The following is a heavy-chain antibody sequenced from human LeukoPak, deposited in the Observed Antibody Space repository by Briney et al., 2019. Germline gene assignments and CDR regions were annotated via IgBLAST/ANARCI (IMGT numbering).Heavy chain of an antibody. CDR3: ASRGQYSSSWFAFGY. CDR2: IIPILGIA. D-gene: IGHD6-13*01. Sequence: SVKVSCKASGGTFSSYAISWVRQAHGQGLEWMGRIIPILGIANYAQKFQGRVTITADKSTSTAYMELSSLRSEDTAVYYCASRGQYSSSWFAFGYWGQGTLVTVSS. V-gene: IGHV1-69*04. J-gene: IGHJ4*02. CDR1: GGTFSSYA.